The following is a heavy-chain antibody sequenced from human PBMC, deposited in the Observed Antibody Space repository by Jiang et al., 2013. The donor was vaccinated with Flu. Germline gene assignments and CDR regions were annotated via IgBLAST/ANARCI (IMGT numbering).Heavy chain of an antibody. V-gene: IGHV4-39*07. Sequence: SETLSLSCTVSGGSIISENSYWGWIRQPPGKGLEWIGSIYYSGTTYYNPSLKSRVTISVDTSKEQFSPKLSSVTAADTAVYYCARVGNWNGYYTCWFDPWGQGTLVTVSS. D-gene: IGHD3-3*01. CDR2: IYYSGTT. CDR3: ARVGNWNGYYTCWFDP. CDR1: GGSIISENSY. J-gene: IGHJ5*02.